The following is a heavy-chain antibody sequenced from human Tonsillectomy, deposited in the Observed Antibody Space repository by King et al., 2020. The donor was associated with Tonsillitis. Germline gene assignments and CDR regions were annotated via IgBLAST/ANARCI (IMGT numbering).Heavy chain of an antibody. CDR3: AYGDSSSSNFDS. D-gene: IGHD6-6*01. J-gene: IGHJ1*01. CDR2: ISYDGVNK. CDR1: GFIFSSYA. V-gene: IGHV3-30*01. Sequence: VQLVESGGGVVQPGRSLELSCAASGFIFSSYAMHWVRHPPGKGLEWVAVISYDGVNKYYADSVKGRFTISRDNSKNTVYLQMNGLRVEDRGVYFCAYGDSSSSNFDSWGQGTLVTVSA.